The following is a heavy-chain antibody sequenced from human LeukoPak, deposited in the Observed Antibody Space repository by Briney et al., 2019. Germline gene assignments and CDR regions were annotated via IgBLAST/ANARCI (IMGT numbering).Heavy chain of an antibody. Sequence: PGGSLRLPCAASGFTFSNYGMHWVRQAPGKGLEWVAFIGYDGSNKYYADSVKGRFTISRDNSKNTLYLQMNSLRAEDTAVYYCAKMGIAAAGIDYWGQGTLVTVSS. CDR3: AKMGIAAAGIDY. CDR2: IGYDGSNK. V-gene: IGHV3-30*02. CDR1: GFTFSNYG. J-gene: IGHJ4*02. D-gene: IGHD6-13*01.